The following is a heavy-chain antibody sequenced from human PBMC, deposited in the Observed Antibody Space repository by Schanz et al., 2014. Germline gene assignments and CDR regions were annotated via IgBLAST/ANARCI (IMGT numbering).Heavy chain of an antibody. D-gene: IGHD6-13*01. CDR3: ATASSPVREAGAGSSFHL. J-gene: IGHJ5*02. V-gene: IGHV3-15*01. Sequence: EVQLLESGGGLVQPGGSLRLSCAASGFTFGDYAMTWVRQAPGKGLEWLGRIKSKTDGETTDYAAPVKGRFSISRDDSQSTLYLQMNSLKIEDTAVYYCATASSPVREAGAGSSFHLWGQGTLVTVSP. CDR1: GFTFGDYA. CDR2: IKSKTDGETT.